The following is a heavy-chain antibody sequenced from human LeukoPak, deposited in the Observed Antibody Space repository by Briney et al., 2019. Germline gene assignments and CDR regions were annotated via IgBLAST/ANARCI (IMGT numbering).Heavy chain of an antibody. D-gene: IGHD5-24*01. CDR1: GFTFSNYW. Sequence: GGSLRLSCAASGFTFSNYWMHWARQAPGKGLVWVSHINNDGSSTSYADSVKGRLTISGDNAKNTLYLQMNSLRGEDTGVYYCARDFMATITDYWGQGTLVTVSS. CDR2: INNDGSST. CDR3: ARDFMATITDY. V-gene: IGHV3-74*01. J-gene: IGHJ4*02.